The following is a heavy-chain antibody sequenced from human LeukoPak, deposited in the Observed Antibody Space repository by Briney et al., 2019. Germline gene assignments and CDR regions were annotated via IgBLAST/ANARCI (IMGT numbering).Heavy chain of an antibody. D-gene: IGHD3-3*01. CDR1: GCTFSGSS. CDR2: IRGKPNSYAT. V-gene: IGHV3-73*01. Sequence: GGSLRLSCAASGCTFSGSSWRWVRQASGEGLEWLGRIRGKPNSYATAYAASVKSRFTISRDDSKNTAYLQINSLKTEDTAVYYCTSNDFWSTYWGQGTLVTVSS. J-gene: IGHJ4*02. CDR3: TSNDFWSTY.